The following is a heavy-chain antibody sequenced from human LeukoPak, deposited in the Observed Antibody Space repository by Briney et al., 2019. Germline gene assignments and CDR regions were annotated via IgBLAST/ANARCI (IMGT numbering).Heavy chain of an antibody. D-gene: IGHD3-22*01. CDR3: ARGVFTYNDY. J-gene: IGHJ4*02. CDR2: IYSGGST. Sequence: PGGSLRLSCAASGFIVSSNYMSWVRQAPGKGLEWVSVIYSGGSTYYADSVKGRFTISRDNSKNTLYLQMNSLRAEDTAVYYCARGVFTYNDYWGQGTLVTVSS. V-gene: IGHV3-66*01. CDR1: GFIVSSNY.